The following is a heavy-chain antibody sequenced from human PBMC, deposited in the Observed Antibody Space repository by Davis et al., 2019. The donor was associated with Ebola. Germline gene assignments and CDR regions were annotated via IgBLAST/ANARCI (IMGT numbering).Heavy chain of an antibody. J-gene: IGHJ4*02. D-gene: IGHD3-3*01. CDR3: ARDWRVSAFDY. CDR1: GYTFTGYY. Sequence: AASVKVSCKASGYTFTGYYMHWVRQAPGQGLEWMGRINPNSGGTNYAQKLQGRVTMTTDTSTSTAYMELRSLRSDDTAVYYCARDWRVSAFDYWGQGTLVTVSS. V-gene: IGHV1-2*06. CDR2: INPNSGGT.